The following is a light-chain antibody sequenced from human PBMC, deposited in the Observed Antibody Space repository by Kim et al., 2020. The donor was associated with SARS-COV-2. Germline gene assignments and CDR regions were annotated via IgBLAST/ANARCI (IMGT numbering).Light chain of an antibody. CDR1: SSDVGGYNY. J-gene: IGLJ2*01. CDR2: DVS. CDR3: SSYTSSSTLV. V-gene: IGLV2-14*01. Sequence: HSAPTQPASVSGSPGQSITISCTGTSSDVGGYNYVSWYQQHPGKAPKLMIYDVSKRPSGVSNRFSGSKSGNTASLTISGLQAEDEADYYCSSYTSSSTLVFGGGTQLTVL.